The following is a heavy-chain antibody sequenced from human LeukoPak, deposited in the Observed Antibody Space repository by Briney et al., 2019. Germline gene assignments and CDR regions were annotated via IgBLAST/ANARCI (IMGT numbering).Heavy chain of an antibody. J-gene: IGHJ4*02. CDR2: ISSRSSYI. Sequence: GGSLRLSCAASGFTFSSYSMNWVRQAPGKGLEWVSSISSRSSYIDYADSLKGRFTISRDNAKNSLYLQMNSLRAEDTAVYYCARSNGDYGAARYFDYWGQGTLVTVSS. CDR3: ARSNGDYGAARYFDY. CDR1: GFTFSSYS. V-gene: IGHV3-21*01. D-gene: IGHD4-17*01.